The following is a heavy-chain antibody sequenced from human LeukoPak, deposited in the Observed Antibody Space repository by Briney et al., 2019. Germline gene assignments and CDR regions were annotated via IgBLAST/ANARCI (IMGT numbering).Heavy chain of an antibody. CDR2: IYHSGST. V-gene: IGHV4-59*01. CDR3: ARGVTYYDILTGYYRDEDWFDP. D-gene: IGHD3-9*01. Sequence: SETLSLTCTVSGGSISSYYWSWIRQPPGKGLEWIGYIYHSGSTNYNPSLKSRVTISVDTSKNQFSLKLSSVTAADTAVYYCARGVTYYDILTGYYRDEDWFDPWGQGTLVTVSS. J-gene: IGHJ5*02. CDR1: GGSISSYY.